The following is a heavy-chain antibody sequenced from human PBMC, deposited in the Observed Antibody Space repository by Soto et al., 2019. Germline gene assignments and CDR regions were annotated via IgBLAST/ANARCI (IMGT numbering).Heavy chain of an antibody. CDR3: ARDKYYGSGRAFDY. CDR2: IWYDGSNK. J-gene: IGHJ4*02. D-gene: IGHD3-10*01. V-gene: IGHV3-33*01. Sequence: GGSLRLSCAASGFTFSRYGMHWVRQAPGKGLEWVAVIWYDGSNKYYADSLKGRFTISRDNSKNTLYLQMNSLRAEDTAGYYCARDKYYGSGRAFDYWGQGTLVTVSS. CDR1: GFTFSRYG.